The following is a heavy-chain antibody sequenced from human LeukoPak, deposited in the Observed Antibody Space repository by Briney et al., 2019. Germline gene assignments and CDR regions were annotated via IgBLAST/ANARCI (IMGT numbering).Heavy chain of an antibody. CDR2: ISGSGGST. Sequence: GGSLRLSCAASGFTFSSYGMSWVRQAPGKGLEWVSAISGSGGSTYYADSVKGRFTISRVNSKNRLYLQMNRLRAEDTAVYYCTTDFYCNNKGCFYYMDVWGKGTTVTVSS. J-gene: IGHJ6*03. CDR3: TTDFYCNNKGCFYYMDV. CDR1: GFTFSSYG. D-gene: IGHD2/OR15-2a*01. V-gene: IGHV3-23*01.